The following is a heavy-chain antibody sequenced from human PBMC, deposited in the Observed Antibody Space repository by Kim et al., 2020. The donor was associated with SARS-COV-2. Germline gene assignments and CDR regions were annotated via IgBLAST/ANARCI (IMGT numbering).Heavy chain of an antibody. V-gene: IGHV3-23*01. D-gene: IGHD5-12*01. CDR1: GFTFSNSP. Sequence: GGSLRLSCAASGFTFSNSPMSWVRQAPGKGLEWVSTIDGRGATTYYPGSVQGRFTISRDNSKNTLYLQMNNLRAEDTAVYFCAKSGQLDYCGQGTLVTVSS. CDR2: IDGRGATT. CDR3: AKSGQLDY. J-gene: IGHJ4*02.